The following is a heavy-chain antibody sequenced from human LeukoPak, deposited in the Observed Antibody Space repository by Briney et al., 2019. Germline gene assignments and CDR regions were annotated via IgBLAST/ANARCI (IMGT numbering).Heavy chain of an antibody. D-gene: IGHD6-13*01. V-gene: IGHV4-34*01. Sequence: SETLSLTCAVYGGSFSGYYWSWIRQPPGKGLEWIGEINHSGSTNYNPSLKSRVTISVDTSKNQFSLKLSSVTAADTAVYYCARGRTIAAAGTLGYWGQGILVTVSS. CDR3: ARGRTIAAAGTLGY. CDR2: INHSGST. CDR1: GGSFSGYY. J-gene: IGHJ4*02.